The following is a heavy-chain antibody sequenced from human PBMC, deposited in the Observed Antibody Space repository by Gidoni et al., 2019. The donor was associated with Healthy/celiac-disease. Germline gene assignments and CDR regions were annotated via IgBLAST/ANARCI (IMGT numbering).Heavy chain of an antibody. CDR1: GGSISSYY. CDR3: ARQDRVTAFDY. J-gene: IGHJ4*02. D-gene: IGHD2-21*02. Sequence: QVQLQESGPGLVKPSETLSLTCTVSGGSISSYYWSWIRQPPGKGLEWIGYIYYSGSTNYNPSLKIRVTISVDTSKNQFSLKLSSVTAADTAVYYCARQDRVTAFDYWGQGTLVTVSS. V-gene: IGHV4-59*08. CDR2: IYYSGST.